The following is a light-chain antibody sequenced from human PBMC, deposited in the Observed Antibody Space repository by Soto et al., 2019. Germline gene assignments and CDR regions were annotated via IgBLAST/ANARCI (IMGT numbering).Light chain of an antibody. CDR1: QSISSS. Sequence: EIVMTQSPATLSVSPGERATLSCRASQSISSSLAWYQQKPGQAPRLLIYGASTRATGIPARFSGSGSGTDFTLTISSLQSEDFAVYYCQQYNNGPTYTFRQGTKLEIK. CDR2: GAS. CDR3: QQYNNGPTYT. V-gene: IGKV3-15*01. J-gene: IGKJ2*01.